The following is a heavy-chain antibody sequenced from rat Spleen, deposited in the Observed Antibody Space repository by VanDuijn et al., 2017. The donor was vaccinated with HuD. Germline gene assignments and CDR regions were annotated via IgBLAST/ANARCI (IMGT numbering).Heavy chain of an antibody. Sequence: QVQLKESGPGLVQPSQTLSLTCTVSGFSLTSYTVSWVRQPPGKGLEWIAAISSGGSTYYNSALKSRLSISRDTSKSQVFLKMNSLQPEDTGTYYCARAGGPYYYVMDAWGQGASVTVSS. CDR3: ARAGGPYYYVMDA. V-gene: IGHV2-6*01. D-gene: IGHD4-3*01. CDR1: GFSLTSYT. J-gene: IGHJ4*01. CDR2: ISSGGST.